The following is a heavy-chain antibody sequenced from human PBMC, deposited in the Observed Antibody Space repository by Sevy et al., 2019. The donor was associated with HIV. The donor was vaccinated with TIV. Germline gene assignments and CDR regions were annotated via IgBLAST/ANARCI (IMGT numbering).Heavy chain of an antibody. CDR2: IKQDGSEK. Sequence: GGSLRLSCAASGLTFSNYYMSWVRQAPGRGLEWVATIKQDGSEKYYVDSVKGRFTISRDNAKNSLYLQMNSLRAEDTAVYYCARDGGLCYWGQGTLVTVSS. J-gene: IGHJ4*02. V-gene: IGHV3-7*01. CDR3: ARDGGLCY. CDR1: GLTFSNYY. D-gene: IGHD3-10*02.